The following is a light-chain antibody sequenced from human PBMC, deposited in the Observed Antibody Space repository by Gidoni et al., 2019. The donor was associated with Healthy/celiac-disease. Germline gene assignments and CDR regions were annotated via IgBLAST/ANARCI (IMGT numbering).Light chain of an antibody. CDR1: QSISSY. CDR3: QQSYSTLIT. Sequence: DIQMTQSPSSLSASVGDRVTITCRASQSISSYLNLYQQKPGKAPKLLIYAASSLQSWVPSRFSGSGSGTDFTLTISSLQPEDFATYYCQQSYSTLITFGQGTRLEIK. V-gene: IGKV1-39*01. J-gene: IGKJ5*01. CDR2: AAS.